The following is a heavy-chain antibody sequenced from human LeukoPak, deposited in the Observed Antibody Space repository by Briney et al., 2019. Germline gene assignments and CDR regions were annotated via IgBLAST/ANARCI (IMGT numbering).Heavy chain of an antibody. J-gene: IGHJ4*02. V-gene: IGHV3-23*01. CDR3: AKAGDIVVVVAAFLFDY. D-gene: IGHD2-15*01. Sequence: GGTTYYADSVKGRFTISRDNSKNTLYLQMNSLRAEDTAVYYCAKAGDIVVVVAAFLFDYWGQGTLVTVSS. CDR2: GGTT.